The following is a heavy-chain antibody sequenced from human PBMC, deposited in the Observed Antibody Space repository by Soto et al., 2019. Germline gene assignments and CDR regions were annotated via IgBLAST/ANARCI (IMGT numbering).Heavy chain of an antibody. CDR1: GFSLTTSAVA. D-gene: IGHD1-1*01. CDR2: VYRSDEK. Sequence: SGPTLVNPTQTLTLTCTFSGFSLTTSAVAVGWKRQPPRRALEWLAKVYRSDEKLYSPSLRSRLTITKENSKNQVILTMTDLDLLDTGTYFCVRRYDPYYFDYWGQGTLVTVSS. CDR3: VRRYDPYYFDY. J-gene: IGHJ4*02. V-gene: IGHV2-5*04.